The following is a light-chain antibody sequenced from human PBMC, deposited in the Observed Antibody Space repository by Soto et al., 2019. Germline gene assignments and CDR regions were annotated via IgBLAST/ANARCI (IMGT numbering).Light chain of an antibody. Sequence: GLPKYPGPLSFFPGETALVSCRASQSLANSRLAWYRQKPGQAPRLLIYDVSRRATGIPDRFSGSGSGTDFTLSISRLEPEDFATYYCQHYNSYSGACGQGTKVDI. CDR2: DVS. V-gene: IGKV3-20*01. J-gene: IGKJ1*01. CDR3: QHYNSYSGA. CDR1: QSLANSR.